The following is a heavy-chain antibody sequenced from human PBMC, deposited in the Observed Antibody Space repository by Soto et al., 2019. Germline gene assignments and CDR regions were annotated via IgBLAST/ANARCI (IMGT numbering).Heavy chain of an antibody. CDR2: INPSSGDT. Sequence: ASVKVSFKASGYTFINYYLHWLRLAPGQGLEWLGMINPSSGDTTSAQKFQARVTMTRGSSPRTVDLDLSSLRSDDTAVYYCARSTDRYYFDYWGQGTLVTVSS. CDR1: GYTFINYY. V-gene: IGHV1-46*01. CDR3: ARSTDRYYFDY. D-gene: IGHD1-1*01. J-gene: IGHJ4*02.